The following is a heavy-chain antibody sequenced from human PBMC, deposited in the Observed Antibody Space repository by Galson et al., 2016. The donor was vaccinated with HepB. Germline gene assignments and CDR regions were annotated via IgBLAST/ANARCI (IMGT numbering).Heavy chain of an antibody. CDR2: ISGSTAHK. J-gene: IGHJ4*02. D-gene: IGHD4-17*01. CDR3: ARDAHGNYIDY. V-gene: IGHV3-21*01. CDR1: GFSFSYYS. Sequence: SLRLSCAVSGFSFSYYSMNWVRQAPGKGLEWVSSISGSTAHKYYADSVKGRFTVSRDNAKNSLFLQMNSLRAEDTAVYSCARDAHGNYIDYWGQGTLVTVSS.